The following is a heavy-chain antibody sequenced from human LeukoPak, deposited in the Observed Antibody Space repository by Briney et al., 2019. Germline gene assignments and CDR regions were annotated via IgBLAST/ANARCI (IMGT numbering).Heavy chain of an antibody. J-gene: IGHJ5*02. V-gene: IGHV4-39*01. CDR1: GGSISSSSYY. Sequence: PSETLSLTCTVSGGSISSSSYYWGWIRQPPGKGLEWIGSIYYSGSTYYNPSLKSRVTISVDTSKNQFSLKLSSVTAADTAVYYCARLPRTSCYFDPWGQGTLVTVSS. CDR3: ARLPRTSCYFDP. D-gene: IGHD2-2*01. CDR2: IYYSGST.